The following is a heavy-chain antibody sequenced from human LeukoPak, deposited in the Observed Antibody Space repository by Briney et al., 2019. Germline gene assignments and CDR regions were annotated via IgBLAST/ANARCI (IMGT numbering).Heavy chain of an antibody. Sequence: SETLSLTCTVSGGSISSYYWSWIRQPPGKGLEWIGYIYYSGSTNYNPSLKSRVTISVDTSKNQFSLKLSSVTAADTAVYYCARDPNSGYDIWGQGTMVTVSS. D-gene: IGHD5-12*01. J-gene: IGHJ3*02. CDR1: GGSISSYY. CDR2: IYYSGST. V-gene: IGHV4-59*01. CDR3: ARDPNSGYDI.